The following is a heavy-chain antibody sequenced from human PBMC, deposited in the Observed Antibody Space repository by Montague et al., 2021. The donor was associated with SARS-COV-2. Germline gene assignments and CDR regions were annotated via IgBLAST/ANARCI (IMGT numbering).Heavy chain of an antibody. D-gene: IGHD3-10*01. J-gene: IGHJ4*02. Sequence: SETLSLTCTVPGGSISSSSYYWGWIRQPPGKGLEWIGSIYYSGSTNYNPSLKSRVTISVDKSKNQFSLKLSSVTAADTAVYYCARGGVGLWFGRALDYWGQGTLVTVSS. CDR1: GGSISSSSYY. CDR2: IYYSGST. V-gene: IGHV4-39*07. CDR3: ARGGVGLWFGRALDY.